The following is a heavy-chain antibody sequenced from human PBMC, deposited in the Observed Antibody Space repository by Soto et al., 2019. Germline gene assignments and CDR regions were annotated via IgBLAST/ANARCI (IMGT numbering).Heavy chain of an antibody. J-gene: IGHJ6*03. CDR2: IIPILGIA. D-gene: IGHD3-10*01. CDR3: ARAYYYGSGSLRDYYYYYMDV. Sequence: VASVEVSCKASGGTFSSYTISWVRQAPGQGLEWMGRIIPILGIANYAQKFQGRVMITADKSTSTAYMELSSLRSEDTAVYYCARAYYYGSGSLRDYYYYYMDVWGKGTTVTVSS. CDR1: GGTFSSYT. V-gene: IGHV1-69*02.